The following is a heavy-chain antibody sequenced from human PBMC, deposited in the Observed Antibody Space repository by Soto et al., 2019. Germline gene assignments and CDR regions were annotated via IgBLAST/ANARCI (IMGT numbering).Heavy chain of an antibody. V-gene: IGHV1-18*01. J-gene: IGHJ6*02. Sequence: GPSVKVSCKASGYTFTSHGISWVRQAPGQGLEWMGWISAYNGNTNYAQKLQGRVTMTTDTSTSTAYMELRSLRSDDTAVYYCARGDFWSGQHGMDVWGQGTTVTVSS. CDR3: ARGDFWSGQHGMDV. D-gene: IGHD3-3*01. CDR2: ISAYNGNT. CDR1: GYTFTSHG.